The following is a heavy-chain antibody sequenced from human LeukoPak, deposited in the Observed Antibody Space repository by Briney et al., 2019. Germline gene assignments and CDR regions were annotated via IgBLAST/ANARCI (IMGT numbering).Heavy chain of an antibody. V-gene: IGHV3-30*18. Sequence: GGSLRLSCAASGFTFSSYGMHWVRQAPGKGLEWVAVISYDGSNKYYADSVKGRFTISRDNSKNTLYLQMNSLRAEDTAVYYCAKRASSWYSYDYWGQGTLVTVSS. D-gene: IGHD6-13*01. CDR2: ISYDGSNK. CDR1: GFTFSSYG. CDR3: AKRASSWYSYDY. J-gene: IGHJ4*02.